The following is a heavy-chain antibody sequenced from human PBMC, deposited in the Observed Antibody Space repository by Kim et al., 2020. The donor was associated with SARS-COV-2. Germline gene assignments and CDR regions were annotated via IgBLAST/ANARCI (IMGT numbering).Heavy chain of an antibody. CDR2: ISSNGGST. D-gene: IGHD6-19*01. V-gene: IGHV3-64D*09. CDR3: VKDPQQWLVPAWFDP. J-gene: IGHJ5*02. CDR1: GFTFSSYA. Sequence: GGSLRLSCSASGFTFSSYAMHWVRQAPGKGLEYVSAISSNGGSTYYADSVKGRFTISRDNSKNTLYLQMSSLRTEDTAVYYCVKDPQQWLVPAWFDPWGQGTLVTVSS.